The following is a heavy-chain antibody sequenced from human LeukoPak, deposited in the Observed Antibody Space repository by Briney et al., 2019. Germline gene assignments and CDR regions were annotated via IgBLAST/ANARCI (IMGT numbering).Heavy chain of an antibody. D-gene: IGHD1/OR15-1a*01. J-gene: IGHJ4*02. CDR2: INSKSDST. CDR3: ARDGKQHLARFYFDC. Sequence: LGGSLRLSCAASGFTFNTYSMNWVRQAPGKGLEWVSSINSKSDSTSYAASVKGRFTISRDNARNSLTLQMNDLRAEDTALYFCARDGKQHLARFYFDCWGQGTLVAVSS. CDR1: GFTFNTYS. V-gene: IGHV3-21*01.